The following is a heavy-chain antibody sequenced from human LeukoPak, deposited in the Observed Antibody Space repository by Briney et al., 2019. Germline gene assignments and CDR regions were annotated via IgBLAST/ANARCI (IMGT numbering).Heavy chain of an antibody. CDR3: ARDLESHYYDSSGYYSYYFDY. V-gene: IGHV3-48*01. D-gene: IGHD3-22*01. CDR1: GFTFSSYS. Sequence: QSGGSLRPSCAASGFTFSSYSMNWVRQAPGKGLEWVSYISSSSSTIYYADSVKGRFTISRDNAKNSLYLQMNSLRAEDTAVYYCARDLESHYYDSSGYYSYYFDYWGQGTLVTVSS. J-gene: IGHJ4*02. CDR2: ISSSSSTI.